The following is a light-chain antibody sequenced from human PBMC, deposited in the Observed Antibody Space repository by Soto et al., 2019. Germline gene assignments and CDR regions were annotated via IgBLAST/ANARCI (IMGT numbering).Light chain of an antibody. CDR1: SSDVGCYNL. CDR2: EVS. Sequence: QSVLTQPASVSGSPGQSITISCTGTSSDVGCYNLVSWYQQHPGKAPKLMIYEVSKRPSGVSNRFSGSKSGNTASLTISGLQAEDEADYYCCSYAGSSTSVFGGGTKLTVL. CDR3: CSYAGSSTSV. V-gene: IGLV2-23*02. J-gene: IGLJ2*01.